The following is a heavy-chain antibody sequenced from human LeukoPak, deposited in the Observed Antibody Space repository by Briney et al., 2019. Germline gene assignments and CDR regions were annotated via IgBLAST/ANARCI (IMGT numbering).Heavy chain of an antibody. CDR3: AGGGRGAFDI. CDR2: IYYSGST. V-gene: IGHV4-59*01. Sequence: SETLSLTCTVSGGSISSYYWSWIRQPPGKGLEWIGCIYYSGSTNYNPSLKSRVTISVDTSKNQFSLKLSSVTAADTAVYYCAGGGRGAFDIWGQGTMVTVSS. CDR1: GGSISSYY. D-gene: IGHD2-15*01. J-gene: IGHJ3*02.